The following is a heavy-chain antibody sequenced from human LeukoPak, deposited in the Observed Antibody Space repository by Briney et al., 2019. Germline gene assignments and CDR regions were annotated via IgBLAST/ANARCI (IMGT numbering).Heavy chain of an antibody. V-gene: IGHV3-33*01. Sequence: SGGSLRLSCAASGFTFSSYGMHWVRQAPGKGLEWVAVIWYDGSNKYYADSVKGRFTISRDNSKNTLYLQMNSLRAEDTAVYYCAREKRITMVRGVIPSLFDYWGQGTLVTVSS. D-gene: IGHD3-10*01. CDR1: GFTFSSYG. J-gene: IGHJ4*02. CDR2: IWYDGSNK. CDR3: AREKRITMVRGVIPSLFDY.